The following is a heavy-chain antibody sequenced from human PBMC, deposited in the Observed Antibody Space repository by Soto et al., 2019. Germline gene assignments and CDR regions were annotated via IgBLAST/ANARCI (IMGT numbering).Heavy chain of an antibody. D-gene: IGHD4-17*01. V-gene: IGHV4-30-2*01. CDR3: ARWSGYGDYYFDY. Sequence: SETLSLICAVSGGSIISGGYSCSCIRQPPGKGLEWIGYIYHSGSTYYNPSLKSRVTISVDRSKNQFPLKLSSVTAADTAVYYCARWSGYGDYYFDYWGQGTLVTVSS. CDR1: GGSIISGGYS. J-gene: IGHJ4*02. CDR2: IYHSGST.